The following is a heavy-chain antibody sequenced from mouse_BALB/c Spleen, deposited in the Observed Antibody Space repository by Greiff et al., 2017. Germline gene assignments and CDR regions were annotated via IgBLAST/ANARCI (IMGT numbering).Heavy chain of an antibody. Sequence: VQLKESGPELVKPGASVKISCKASGYTFTDYNMHWVKQSHGKSLEWIGYIYPYNGGTGYNQKFKSKATLTVDNSSSTAYMELRSLTSEDSAVYYCATYGNRFAYWGQGTLVTVSA. V-gene: IGHV1S29*02. CDR1: GYTFTDYN. J-gene: IGHJ3*01. D-gene: IGHD2-10*02. CDR2: IYPYNGGT. CDR3: ATYGNRFAY.